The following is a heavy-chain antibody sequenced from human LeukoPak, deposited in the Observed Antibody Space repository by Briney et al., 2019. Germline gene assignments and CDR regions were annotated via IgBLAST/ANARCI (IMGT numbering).Heavy chain of an antibody. CDR3: ARETSQKGAHYMDV. CDR1: GGSISSNSYY. J-gene: IGHJ6*03. Sequence: ASETLSLTCTVSGGSISSNSYYWGWIRQPPGKGLDWIGSIYYSGSTYYNPSLKSRVTISVDTSKNQFSLKLSSVTAADTAVYYCARETSQKGAHYMDVWGKGTTVTISS. CDR2: IYYSGST. V-gene: IGHV4-39*07. D-gene: IGHD3-16*01.